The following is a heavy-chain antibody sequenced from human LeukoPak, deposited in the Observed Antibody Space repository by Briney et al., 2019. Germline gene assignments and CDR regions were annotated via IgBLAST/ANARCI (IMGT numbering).Heavy chain of an antibody. Sequence: QTGGSLRLSCAASGFTFSSYWMTWVRQTPGEGLEWVANINQDGSEKYYVDSVKGRFTISRDNAKNSLYLQMNSLRAEDTAVFYCAKDRDDYVWGSYLGAFDIWGQGTMVTVSS. V-gene: IGHV3-7*03. CDR3: AKDRDDYVWGSYLGAFDI. CDR1: GFTFSSYW. J-gene: IGHJ3*02. CDR2: INQDGSEK. D-gene: IGHD3-16*01.